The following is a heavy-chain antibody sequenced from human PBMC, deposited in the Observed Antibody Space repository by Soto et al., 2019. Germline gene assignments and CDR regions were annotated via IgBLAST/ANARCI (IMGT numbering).Heavy chain of an antibody. CDR3: ARLLWWRGDWFDP. J-gene: IGHJ5*02. Sequence: QVQLQESGPGLVKPSETLSLTCTVSGGSISSYYWSWIRQPPGKGLEWIWYIYFSGSTNYNPSLTSRVSISVHTSTSQFSLNLRSVTAADTAVYYCARLLWWRGDWFDPWGQGTLVTVSS. V-gene: IGHV4-59*08. D-gene: IGHD3-10*01. CDR2: IYFSGST. CDR1: GGSISSYY.